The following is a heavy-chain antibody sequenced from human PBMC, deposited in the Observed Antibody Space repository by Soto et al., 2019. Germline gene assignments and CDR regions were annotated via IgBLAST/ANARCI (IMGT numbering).Heavy chain of an antibody. D-gene: IGHD1-26*01. CDR1: GGTFSSYA. J-gene: IGHJ4*02. CDR3: ARAPGELRRGYYFDY. Sequence: ASVKVSCKASGGTFSSYAISWVRQAPGQGLEWMGGIIPIFGTANYAQKFQGRVTITADESTSTAYMELSSLRSEDTAVYYCARAPGELRRGYYFDYWGQGTLVTVSS. CDR2: IIPIFGTA. V-gene: IGHV1-69*13.